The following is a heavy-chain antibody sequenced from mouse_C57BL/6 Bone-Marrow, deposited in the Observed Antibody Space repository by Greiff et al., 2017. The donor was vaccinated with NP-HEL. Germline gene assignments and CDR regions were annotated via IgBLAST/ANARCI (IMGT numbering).Heavy chain of an antibody. CDR1: GYTFTDYE. J-gene: IGHJ3*01. CDR3: TRMVVDAY. V-gene: IGHV1-15*01. CDR2: IDPETGGT. D-gene: IGHD1-1*01. Sequence: SGAELVRPGASVTLSCKASGYTFTDYEMHWVKQTPVHGLEWIGAIDPETGGTAYNQKFKGKAILTADKSSSTAYMELRSLTSEDSAVYYCTRMVVDAYWGQGTLVTVSA.